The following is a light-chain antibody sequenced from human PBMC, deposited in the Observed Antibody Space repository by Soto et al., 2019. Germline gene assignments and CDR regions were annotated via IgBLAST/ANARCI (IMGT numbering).Light chain of an antibody. CDR2: DAS. CDR3: QQRSNWPIT. V-gene: IGKV3-11*01. Sequence: ELVLTQSPATLSLSPGERATLSCRASQSVSSYLAWYQQKPGQAPRLLIYDASNRATGIPARLSGSGSGTDFTLTISSLEPEDFAVYYCQQRSNWPITFGPGTKVDIK. CDR1: QSVSSY. J-gene: IGKJ3*01.